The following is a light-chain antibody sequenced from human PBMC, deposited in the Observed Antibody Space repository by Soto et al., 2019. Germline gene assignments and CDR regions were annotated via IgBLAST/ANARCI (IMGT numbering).Light chain of an antibody. CDR2: DAS. V-gene: IGKV3-11*01. CDR1: QSISTN. Sequence: EVVLTQSPATLSLFPGERATLSCRASQSISTNLAWYRQKPGQAPMLLIFDASTRATGCPARFSGSISGTDFTLTISSLEPEDSAVYYCQHRRSWPPGATFGGGNQVKI. J-gene: IGKJ4*01. CDR3: QHRRSWPPGAT.